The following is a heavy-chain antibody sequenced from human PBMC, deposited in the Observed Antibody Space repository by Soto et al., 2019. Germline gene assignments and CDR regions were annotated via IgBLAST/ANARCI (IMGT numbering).Heavy chain of an antibody. D-gene: IGHD6-19*01. CDR2: ISSSSSYI. V-gene: IGHV3-21*01. Sequence: GGSLRLSCAASGFTFSSYSMNWVRQAPGKGLEWVSSISSSSSYIYYADSVKGRFTISRDNAKNSLYLQMNSLGAEDTAVYYCARSQVAVAGTDWFDPWGQGTLVTVSS. J-gene: IGHJ5*02. CDR3: ARSQVAVAGTDWFDP. CDR1: GFTFSSYS.